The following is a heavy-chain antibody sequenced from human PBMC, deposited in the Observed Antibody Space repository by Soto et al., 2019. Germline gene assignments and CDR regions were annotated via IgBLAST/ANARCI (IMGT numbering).Heavy chain of an antibody. Sequence: QVQLAQSGAEVKKPGSSVKVSCKASGGTFSSYAISWVRQAPGQGLEWMGGIIPIFGTANYAQKFQGRVTITADESTSTAYMELSSLRSEDTAVYYCARAPDYYDSSGYRTYYFDYWGQGTLVTVSS. D-gene: IGHD3-22*01. CDR1: GGTFSSYA. CDR3: ARAPDYYDSSGYRTYYFDY. CDR2: IIPIFGTA. J-gene: IGHJ4*02. V-gene: IGHV1-69*01.